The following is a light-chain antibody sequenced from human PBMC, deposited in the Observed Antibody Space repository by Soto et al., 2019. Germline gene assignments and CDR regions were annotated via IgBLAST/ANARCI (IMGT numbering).Light chain of an antibody. V-gene: IGKV3-15*01. Sequence: EIIMTQSPATLSVSPGERVTLSCRASQSVSDNVAWYRQRPGQSPRLLMHSASARAAGLPARFSGSGSGTEFSLSIHSLQSEDFAVYFCQQYNDWPITFGQGTRLEIK. CDR1: QSVSDN. CDR3: QQYNDWPIT. CDR2: SAS. J-gene: IGKJ5*01.